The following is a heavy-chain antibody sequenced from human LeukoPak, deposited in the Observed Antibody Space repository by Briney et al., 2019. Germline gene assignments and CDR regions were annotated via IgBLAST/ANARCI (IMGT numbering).Heavy chain of an antibody. CDR2: LSHSGSS. V-gene: IGHV4-59*02. Sequence: SETLSLTCTVSGGSVSSYYWSWIRRPPGRGLGWIAYLSHSGSSDSNPSLTSRVTTLVDTSKNQFSLKLTSVTAADTAVYYCARARYANAWYAFDIWGQGTMVTVSS. CDR1: GGSVSSYY. J-gene: IGHJ3*02. D-gene: IGHD2-2*01. CDR3: ARARYANAWYAFDI.